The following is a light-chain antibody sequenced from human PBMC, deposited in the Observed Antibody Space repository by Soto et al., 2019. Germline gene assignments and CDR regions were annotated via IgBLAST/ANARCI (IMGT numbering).Light chain of an antibody. J-gene: IGKJ1*01. CDR1: QRISNN. CDR3: QQSYSDTWT. V-gene: IGKV1-39*01. Sequence: DIQLTQSPSSLSASVGDRVSITCRASQRISNNLKWYQQRPGKAPKLLIYAASSLQGGVPSRFSGRGSRTDFTLTISSLQPEDFATYYCQQSYSDTWTFGPGTKVEIK. CDR2: AAS.